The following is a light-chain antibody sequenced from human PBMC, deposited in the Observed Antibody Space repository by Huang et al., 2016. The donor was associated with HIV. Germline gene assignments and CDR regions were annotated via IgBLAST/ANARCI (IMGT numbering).Light chain of an antibody. CDR2: GAS. CDR3: QQYNNWPRT. J-gene: IGKJ1*01. V-gene: IGKV3-15*01. CDR1: QSVGSN. Sequence: EIVMTQSPATLSVSLGERATLSCRASQSVGSNLAWYQQKPGQALRLLIYGASTRATGIPARFIGSGSGTEFTLAISSLQSEDFAVYYCQQYNNWPRTFGQGTKVEIK.